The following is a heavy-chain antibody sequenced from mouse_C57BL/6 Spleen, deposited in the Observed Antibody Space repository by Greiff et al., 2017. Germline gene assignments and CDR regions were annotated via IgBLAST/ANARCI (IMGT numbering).Heavy chain of an antibody. CDR2: INPRTGGT. D-gene: IGHD2-2*01. CDR1: GYSFTGYY. J-gene: IGHJ2*01. CDR3: ARRDFGIDAYGFDY. V-gene: IGHV1-42*01. Sequence: VQLQPSGPELVKPGASVKISCTASGYSFTGYYMNWVKQSPEKSLAWIGEINPRTGGTTYNQQFKAKATLTVDKSSSTAYMQLKSLTSADSAVYYCARRDFGIDAYGFDYWGQGTTLTVSS.